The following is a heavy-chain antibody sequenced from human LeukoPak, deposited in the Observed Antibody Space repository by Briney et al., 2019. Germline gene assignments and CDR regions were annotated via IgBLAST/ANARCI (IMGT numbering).Heavy chain of an antibody. CDR1: GYTFTGYY. CDR2: FDPEDGET. D-gene: IGHD5-24*01. Sequence: WASVKVSCKASGYTFTGYYMHWVRQAPGKGLEWMGGFDPEDGETIYAQKFQGRVTMTEDTSTDTAYMELSSLRSEDTAVYYCATRPPKMATTPVDYWGQGTLVTVSS. J-gene: IGHJ4*02. V-gene: IGHV1-24*01. CDR3: ATRPPKMATTPVDY.